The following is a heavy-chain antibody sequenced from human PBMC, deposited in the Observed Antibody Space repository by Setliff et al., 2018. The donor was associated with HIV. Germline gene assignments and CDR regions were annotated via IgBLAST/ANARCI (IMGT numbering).Heavy chain of an antibody. CDR1: GFTFNTYS. CDR2: ISGSSANI. CDR3: ARTASYGNSWYHWFDP. V-gene: IGHV3-48*01. J-gene: IGHJ5*02. D-gene: IGHD6-13*01. Sequence: SGGSLRLSCAASGFTFNTYSMNWVRQAPGKGLEWISYISGSSANIQYADSVRGRFTISRDNAKNSMYLQMNSLRAEDTAVYYCARTASYGNSWYHWFDPWGQGTLVTVSS.